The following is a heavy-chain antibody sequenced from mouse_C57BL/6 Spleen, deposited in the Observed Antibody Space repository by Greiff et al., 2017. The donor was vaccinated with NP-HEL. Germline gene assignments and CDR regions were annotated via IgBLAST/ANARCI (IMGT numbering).Heavy chain of an antibody. J-gene: IGHJ2*01. CDR1: GYAFSSSW. Sequence: QVQLKESGPDLVNPGASVKISCKASGYAFSSSWMNWVKQRPGKGLEWIGRIYPGDGDTNYNGKFKGKATLTADKSSSTAYMQLSSLTSEDSAVYFCAREGNYYGPLDYWGQGTTLTVSS. D-gene: IGHD1-2*01. CDR2: IYPGDGDT. V-gene: IGHV1-82*01. CDR3: AREGNYYGPLDY.